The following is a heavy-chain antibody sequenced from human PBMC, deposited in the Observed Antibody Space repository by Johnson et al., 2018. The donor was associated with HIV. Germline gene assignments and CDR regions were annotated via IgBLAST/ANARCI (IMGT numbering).Heavy chain of an antibody. V-gene: IGHV3-7*03. Sequence: VQLVESGGGLVQPGGSLRLSCAASGFTFSSYWMSWVRQAPGKGLEWVANIKQDGSEKYYVDSVKGRFTISRDNAKNSLYLQMNSLRAEDTAVYYCASDGGSYPGGAFDIWGQGTMVTVSS. CDR3: ASDGGSYPGGAFDI. D-gene: IGHD1-26*01. CDR2: IKQDGSEK. CDR1: GFTFSSYW. J-gene: IGHJ3*02.